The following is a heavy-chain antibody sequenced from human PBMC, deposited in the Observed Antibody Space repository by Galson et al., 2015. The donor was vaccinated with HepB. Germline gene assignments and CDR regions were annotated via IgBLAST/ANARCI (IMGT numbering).Heavy chain of an antibody. CDR1: GFTFSSYW. CDR2: IKQDGSEK. Sequence: SLRLSCAASGFTFSSYWMSWVRQAPGKGLEWVANIKQDGSEKYYVDSVKGRFTISRDNAKNSLYLQMNSLRAEDTAVYYCARGYYYDSSGYYSEYYFDYWGQGTLVTVSS. J-gene: IGHJ4*02. CDR3: ARGYYYDSSGYYSEYYFDY. V-gene: IGHV3-7*01. D-gene: IGHD3-22*01.